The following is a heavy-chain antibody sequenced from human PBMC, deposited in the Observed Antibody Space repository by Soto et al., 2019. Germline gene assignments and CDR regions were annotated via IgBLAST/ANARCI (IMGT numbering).Heavy chain of an antibody. D-gene: IGHD3-22*01. Sequence: GASVKVSCKASGYSFTTYGIFWVRQAPGQGLEWMVWISPYNGKTNYAQNLQGRVSMTTDTSTTTAYMELRSLRSDDTAVYYCARPYDSSQSPRFDLWGQGTPVTVSS. V-gene: IGHV1-18*01. CDR3: ARPYDSSQSPRFDL. CDR2: ISPYNGKT. CDR1: GYSFTTYG. J-gene: IGHJ4*02.